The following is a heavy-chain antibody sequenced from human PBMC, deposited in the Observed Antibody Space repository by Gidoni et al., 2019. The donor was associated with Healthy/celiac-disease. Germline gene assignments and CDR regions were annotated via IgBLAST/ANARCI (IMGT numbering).Heavy chain of an antibody. CDR1: GFTFSSYG. CDR3: ARERMATMNPDAFDI. CDR2: ISYDGSNK. J-gene: IGHJ3*02. Sequence: QVQLVESGGGVVQPGRSLRLSCAASGFTFSSYGMHWVRQAPGKGLEWVAVISYDGSNKYYADPVKGRFTISRDNSKNTLYLQMNSLRAEDTAVYYCARERMATMNPDAFDIWGQGTMVTVSS. D-gene: IGHD5-12*01. V-gene: IGHV3-30*03.